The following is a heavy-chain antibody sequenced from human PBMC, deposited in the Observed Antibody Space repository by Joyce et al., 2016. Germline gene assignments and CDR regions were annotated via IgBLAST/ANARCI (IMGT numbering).Heavy chain of an antibody. V-gene: IGHV3-74*03. CDR3: ARLRRWSGPSDC. CDR2: INRDGIST. D-gene: IGHD4-23*01. J-gene: IGHJ4*02. CDR1: GFTFSSYW. Sequence: EVQLVESGGGLVQPGGSLRLSCAASGFTFSSYWMYWVRKAPGKGLVWVSRINRDGISTTYADSVKGRFTISRDNAKNTLYLQMNSLRAEDTAVYYCARLRRWSGPSDCWGQGTLVTVSS.